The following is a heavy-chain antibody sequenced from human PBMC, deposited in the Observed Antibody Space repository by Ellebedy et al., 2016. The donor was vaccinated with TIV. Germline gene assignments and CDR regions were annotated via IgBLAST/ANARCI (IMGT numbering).Heavy chain of an antibody. J-gene: IGHJ4*02. CDR1: GYTFDRYG. CDR3: ASTEYIGFWGY. V-gene: IGHV1-18*01. Sequence: ASVKVSCKASGYTFDRYGISWVRQAPGHGLEWMAWISAAHGNSDYAQKFQGRVTLTTDTSTSTAYMELRNLKSDDTAVYYCASTEYIGFWGYWGQGTLVTVSS. CDR2: ISAAHGNS. D-gene: IGHD3-16*01.